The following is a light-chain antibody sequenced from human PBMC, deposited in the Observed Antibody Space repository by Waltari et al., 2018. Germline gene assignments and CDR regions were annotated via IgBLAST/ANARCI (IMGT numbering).Light chain of an antibody. CDR2: RNN. CDR3: AAWDDSLSGPV. CDR1: SSNIVRNY. V-gene: IGLV1-47*01. Sequence: QSVLTQPPSASGTPGQRVTISCSGSSSNIVRNYVYWYQQLPGTAPKLLIYRNNQRPSGVPDRFSGSKSGTSASLAISGLRSEDEADYYCAAWDDSLSGPVFGGGTKLTVL. J-gene: IGLJ3*02.